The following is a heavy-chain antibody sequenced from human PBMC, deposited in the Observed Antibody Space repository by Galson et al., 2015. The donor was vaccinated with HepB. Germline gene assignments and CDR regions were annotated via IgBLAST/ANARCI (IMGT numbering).Heavy chain of an antibody. J-gene: IGHJ4*02. CDR2: LYSDGRT. CDR1: GLIVSSNY. D-gene: IGHD2-15*01. V-gene: IGHV3-53*01. Sequence: LRLSCAASGLIVSSNYMSWVRQAPGKGLEWVSVLYSDGRTYYGDSVKDRFTISRDSSKNTLYLQMNSLRVEDTAVYYCARGGYHYLDYWGQGTLVTVSS. CDR3: ARGGYHYLDY.